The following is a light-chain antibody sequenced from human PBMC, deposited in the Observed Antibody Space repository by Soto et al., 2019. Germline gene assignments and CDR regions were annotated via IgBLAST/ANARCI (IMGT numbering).Light chain of an antibody. CDR3: SSYTTTSADV. CDR2: DVN. CDR1: SSDVGGYNY. Sequence: QSALTQPASVSGSPGQSITISCTGTSSDVGGYNYVSWYQQHPGKAPKLMIYDVNNRPSGVSSRFSGSQSGNTASLTISGLQAEDEADYYCSSYTTTSADVFGTGTKVTVL. V-gene: IGLV2-14*01. J-gene: IGLJ1*01.